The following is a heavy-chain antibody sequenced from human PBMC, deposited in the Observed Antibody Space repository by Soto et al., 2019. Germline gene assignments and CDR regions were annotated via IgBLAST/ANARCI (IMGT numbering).Heavy chain of an antibody. CDR3: ARGQTQIVVVPAATGEINWFDP. CDR1: GGSISSGGYY. CDR2: IYYSGST. Sequence: PSETLSLSCTVSGGSISSGGYYWSWIRQHPGKGLEWIGYIYYSGSTYYNPSLKSRVTISVDTSKNQFSLKLSSVTAADTAVYYCARGQTQIVVVPAATGEINWFDPWGQGTLVTVSS. J-gene: IGHJ5*02. D-gene: IGHD2-2*01. V-gene: IGHV4-31*03.